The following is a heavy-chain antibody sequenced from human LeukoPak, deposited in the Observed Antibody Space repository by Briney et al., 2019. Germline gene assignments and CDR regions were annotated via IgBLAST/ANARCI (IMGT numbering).Heavy chain of an antibody. Sequence: SVKVSCKASGGTFSSYTISWVRQAPGQGLEWMGRIIPILGIANYAQKFQGRVTITADKSTSTAYMELRSLRSEDTAVYYCARDPKGYYYDRSGPAGDYWGQGTLVTVSS. V-gene: IGHV1-69*04. D-gene: IGHD3-22*01. J-gene: IGHJ4*02. CDR3: ARDPKGYYYDRSGPAGDY. CDR1: GGTFSSYT. CDR2: IIPILGIA.